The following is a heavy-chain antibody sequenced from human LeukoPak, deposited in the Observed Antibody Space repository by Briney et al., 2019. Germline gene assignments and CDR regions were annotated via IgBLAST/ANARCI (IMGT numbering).Heavy chain of an antibody. D-gene: IGHD5-18*01. V-gene: IGHV3-23*01. CDR3: AKRGYSYGQFGY. J-gene: IGHJ4*02. CDR2: ISDSGGYT. CDR1: GFTFSSYA. Sequence: PGGSLRLSCAASGFTFSSYAMNWVRQAPGKGLEWVSAISDSGGYTYYADSVKGRFTISRDNSKNTLYLQMNSLRAEDTAVYYCAKRGYSYGQFGYWGQGTLVTVSS.